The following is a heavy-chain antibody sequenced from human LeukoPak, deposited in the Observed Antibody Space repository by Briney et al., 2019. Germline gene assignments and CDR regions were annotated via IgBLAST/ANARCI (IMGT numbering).Heavy chain of an antibody. J-gene: IGHJ4*02. Sequence: GGSLRLSCAASGFTFSSYSMNWVRQAPGKGLEWVSSISSSSSYIYYADSVKGRFTISRDNSKNTLYLQMNSLRAEDTAVYYCAKVKYLEPGYWGQGTLVTVSS. V-gene: IGHV3-21*01. CDR1: GFTFSSYS. CDR3: AKVKYLEPGY. CDR2: ISSSSSYI. D-gene: IGHD1-20*01.